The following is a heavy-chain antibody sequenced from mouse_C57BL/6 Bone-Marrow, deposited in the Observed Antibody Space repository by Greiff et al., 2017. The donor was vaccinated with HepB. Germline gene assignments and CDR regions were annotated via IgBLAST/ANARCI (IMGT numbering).Heavy chain of an antibody. V-gene: IGHV10-1*01. CDR3: VRLYYGSSSWYFDV. CDR1: GFSFNTYA. Sequence: EVQLVESGGGLVQPKGSLKLSCAASGFSFNTYAMNWVRQAPGKGLEWVARIRSKSNNYATYYADSVKDRFTISRDDSESMLYLQMNNLKTEDTAMYYCVRLYYGSSSWYFDVWGTGTTVTVSS. CDR2: IRSKSNNYAT. D-gene: IGHD1-1*01. J-gene: IGHJ1*03.